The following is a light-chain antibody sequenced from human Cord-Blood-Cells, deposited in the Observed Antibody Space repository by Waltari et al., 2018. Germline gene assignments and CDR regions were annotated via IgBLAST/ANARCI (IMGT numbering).Light chain of an antibody. CDR1: NIGSKS. V-gene: IGLV3-21*04. Sequence: SYVLTQPPSVSVAPGKTARITCGGNNIGSKSVHWYQQKPGQAPVLVIYYDSDRPSGSPERFSGSTSGNTATLTISRVEAGDEADYYCQVWDSSSDHPVFGGGTKLTVL. CDR2: YDS. CDR3: QVWDSSSDHPV. J-gene: IGLJ3*02.